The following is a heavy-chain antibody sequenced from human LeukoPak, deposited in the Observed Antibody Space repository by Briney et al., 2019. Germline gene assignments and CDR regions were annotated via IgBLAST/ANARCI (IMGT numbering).Heavy chain of an antibody. J-gene: IGHJ4*02. CDR3: AKCGHLKMATTYGDY. D-gene: IGHD5-24*01. CDR2: ISGSGGST. Sequence: PGGSLILSCAASGFTFSSYAMSWVRQAPGKGLEWVSAISGSGGSTYYADSVKGRFTISRDNSKNTLYLQMNSLRAEDTAVYYCAKCGHLKMATTYGDYWGQGTLVTVSS. CDR1: GFTFSSYA. V-gene: IGHV3-23*01.